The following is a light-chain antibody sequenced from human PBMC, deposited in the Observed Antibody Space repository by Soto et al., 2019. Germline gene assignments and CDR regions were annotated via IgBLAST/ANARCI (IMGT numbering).Light chain of an antibody. CDR2: GAS. J-gene: IGKJ3*01. CDR3: QRYNNWPPLT. CDR1: QSVSSN. V-gene: IGKV3-15*01. Sequence: EIVMTQSPATLSVSPGERATLSCRASQSVSSNLAWYQQKPGQAPRLVIYGASTRATGIPARFSGSGSGTEFTLAISSLQSEDFAVYYCQRYNNWPPLTFGPGTKVDIK.